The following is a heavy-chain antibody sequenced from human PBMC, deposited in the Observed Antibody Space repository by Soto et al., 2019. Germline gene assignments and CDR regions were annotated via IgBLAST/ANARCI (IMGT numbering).Heavy chain of an antibody. Sequence: QVQLVESGGGVVQPGRSLRLSCAASGFTFSSYGMHWVRQAPGKGLEWVAVIWYDGSNKYYADSVKGRFTISRDNSKNTLYLKMNSLRAEDTAVYYCAREGLMVYAGFDYWGQGTLVTVSS. V-gene: IGHV3-33*01. J-gene: IGHJ4*02. CDR1: GFTFSSYG. CDR3: AREGLMVYAGFDY. CDR2: IWYDGSNK. D-gene: IGHD2-8*01.